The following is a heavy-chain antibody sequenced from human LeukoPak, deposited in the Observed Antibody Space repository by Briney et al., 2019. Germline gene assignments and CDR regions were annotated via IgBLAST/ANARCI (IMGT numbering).Heavy chain of an antibody. V-gene: IGHV3-7*01. CDR3: ATPVGGVWSFDY. Sequence: QSGGSLRLSCAASGFTFSNYWMTSVRQAPGKGLEWVANIKQDESEKYYVDSVKGRFTVSRDNSKNSVYLQMNSLRAEDTAMYYCATPVGGVWSFDYWGQGTLVTVSS. J-gene: IGHJ4*02. D-gene: IGHD2-15*01. CDR1: GFTFSNYW. CDR2: IKQDESEK.